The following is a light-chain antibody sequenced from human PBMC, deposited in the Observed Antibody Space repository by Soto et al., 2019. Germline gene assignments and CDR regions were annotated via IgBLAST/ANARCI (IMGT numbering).Light chain of an antibody. V-gene: IGKV3-11*01. CDR3: QQRSNGTPIT. CDR2: DAS. J-gene: IGKJ5*01. CDR1: QSVSSY. Sequence: SVLTLSPSTLSLSPGERATLSCRASQSVSSYLAWYQQKPGQAPRLLIYDASNRATGIPARFSGSGSGTDFTLTISSLEPEDFAVYYCQQRSNGTPITFGQGTRLEIK.